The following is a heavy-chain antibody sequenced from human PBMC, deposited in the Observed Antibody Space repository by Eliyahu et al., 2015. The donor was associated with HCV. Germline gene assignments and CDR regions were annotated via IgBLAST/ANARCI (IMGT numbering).Heavy chain of an antibody. CDR3: ARGWDGYSYGKAFDY. Sequence: AASGFTFSSYWMSWVANIKQDGSEKYYVDSVKGRFTISRDNAKNSLYLQMNSLRAEDTAVYYCARGWDGYSYGKAFDYWGQGTLVTVSS. CDR1: GFTFSSYW. D-gene: IGHD5-18*01. CDR2: IKQDGSEK. J-gene: IGHJ4*02. V-gene: IGHV3-7*04.